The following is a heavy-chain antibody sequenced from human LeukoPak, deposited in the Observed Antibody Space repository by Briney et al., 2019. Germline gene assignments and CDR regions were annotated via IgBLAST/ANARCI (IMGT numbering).Heavy chain of an antibody. CDR2: IYYSGST. D-gene: IGHD5/OR15-5a*01. CDR3: ARGSLPSVY. Sequence: SETLSLTCTVSGGSISSYYWSRIRQPPGKGLEWIGYIYYSGSTNYNPSLKSRVTISVDTSKNQFSLKLSSVTAADTAVYYCARGSLPSVYWGQGTLVTVSS. J-gene: IGHJ4*02. V-gene: IGHV4-59*01. CDR1: GGSISSYY.